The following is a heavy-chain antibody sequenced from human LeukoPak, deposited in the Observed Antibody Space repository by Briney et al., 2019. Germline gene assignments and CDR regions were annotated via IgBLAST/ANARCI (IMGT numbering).Heavy chain of an antibody. V-gene: IGHV4-4*08. J-gene: IGHJ4*02. CDR2: LHRSASA. Sequence: SETLSLTCGVSGASISGLYWSWRRQAPGKGLEWIGFLHRSASATYNPSLESRVTTSMDTSKNQFSLKFYYVTAADTAVYYCARYQDVGPKLWTYYWSQGALVTVS. CDR3: ARYQDVGPKLWTYY. CDR1: GASISGLY. D-gene: IGHD3-10*01.